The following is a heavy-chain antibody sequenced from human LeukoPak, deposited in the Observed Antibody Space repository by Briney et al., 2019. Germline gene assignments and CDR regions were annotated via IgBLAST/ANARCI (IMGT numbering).Heavy chain of an antibody. Sequence: GGSLRLSCAASGFIFSTYWMSWVRQAPGKGLEWVANIKHDGSDKYYVDSVRGRFTISRDDAKNSLYLQMNSLRAEDTAVYYCARGQAEVWGQGTLVTVSS. CDR1: GFIFSTYW. CDR3: ARGQAEV. CDR2: IKHDGSDK. V-gene: IGHV3-7*04. J-gene: IGHJ4*02.